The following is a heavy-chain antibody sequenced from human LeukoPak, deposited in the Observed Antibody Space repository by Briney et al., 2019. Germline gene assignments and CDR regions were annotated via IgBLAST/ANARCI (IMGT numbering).Heavy chain of an antibody. CDR2: ISYDASNK. D-gene: IGHD2-15*01. CDR3: ARLPTTMVAATMLDY. V-gene: IGHV3-30*04. Sequence: TGGSLRLSCAASGFTFSNYAMHWVRQAPGKGLEWVAVISYDASNKYYADSVKGRFTISRDNSKSTQYLQMNSLRAEDTAVYYCARLPTTMVAATMLDYWGQGTLVIVSS. CDR1: GFTFSNYA. J-gene: IGHJ4*02.